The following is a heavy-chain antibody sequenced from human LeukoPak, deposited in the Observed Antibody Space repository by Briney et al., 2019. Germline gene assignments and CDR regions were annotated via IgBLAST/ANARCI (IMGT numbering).Heavy chain of an antibody. CDR3: ARGGGGNWYDAFDI. CDR2: INHSGST. V-gene: IGHV4-34*01. J-gene: IGHJ3*02. Sequence: SETLSLTCAVCGGSFSGYYWSWIRQPPGKGLEWIGEINHSGSTNYNPSLKSRVTISVDTSKNQFSLKLSSVTAADTAVYYCARGGGGNWYDAFDIWGQGTMVTVSS. D-gene: IGHD2-21*01. CDR1: GGSFSGYY.